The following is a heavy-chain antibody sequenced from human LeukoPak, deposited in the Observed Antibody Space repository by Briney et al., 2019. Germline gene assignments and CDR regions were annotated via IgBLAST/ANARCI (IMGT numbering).Heavy chain of an antibody. CDR2: ISAYNGNT. J-gene: IGHJ3*02. D-gene: IGHD3-3*01. Sequence: KVSCKGSGYSFTSYGISWGRQAPGQGLGWMGWISAYNGNTNYAQKLQGRVRMTTDRYTSKDTMELKSQRSSDEAVYSCARDRPILGGSFDIWGQGTMVTVSS. CDR1: GYSFTSYG. V-gene: IGHV1-18*01. CDR3: ARDRPILGGSFDI.